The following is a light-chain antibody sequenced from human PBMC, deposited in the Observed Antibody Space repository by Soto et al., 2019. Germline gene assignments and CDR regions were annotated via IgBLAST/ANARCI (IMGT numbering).Light chain of an antibody. Sequence: DIQMTQSPSSLSASVGDSITITCRASQRISNFLNWYQHKPGKAPRLLLYGASTLQSGVPSRFSGSGSGTDFTLAIGSLQPEDFATYYCQQTFNTPWTCGQGTKVEIK. V-gene: IGKV1-39*01. CDR3: QQTFNTPWT. J-gene: IGKJ1*01. CDR2: GAS. CDR1: QRISNF.